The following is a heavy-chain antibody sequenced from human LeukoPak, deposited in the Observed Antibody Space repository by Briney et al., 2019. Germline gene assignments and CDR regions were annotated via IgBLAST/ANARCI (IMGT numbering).Heavy chain of an antibody. D-gene: IGHD5-24*01. Sequence: PGAPLRLSCAASGFTFSSYAMNWVRQAPGKGLEWVSAISGSGGSTYYADSVKGRFTISRDNSKNTLFLQMNSLRAEDTAVYYCAKDLRRSWRNFDYWGQGTLVTVSS. V-gene: IGHV3-23*01. CDR3: AKDLRRSWRNFDY. CDR2: ISGSGGST. CDR1: GFTFSSYA. J-gene: IGHJ4*02.